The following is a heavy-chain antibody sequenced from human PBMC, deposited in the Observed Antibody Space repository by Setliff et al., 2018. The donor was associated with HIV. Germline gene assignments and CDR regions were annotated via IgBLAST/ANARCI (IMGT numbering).Heavy chain of an antibody. Sequence: SETLSLTCTVSGGPMSGYYRSWLRQSPVKGLEWIGYIYSSGTTNYNPSFKSRVSISLDTSRSQFSLMLSSVTAADTAIYYCAKYWRASGTYVFDIWGRGTMVTVSS. CDR1: GGPMSGYY. CDR2: IYSSGTT. D-gene: IGHD2-15*01. V-gene: IGHV4-4*08. CDR3: AKYWRASGTYVFDI. J-gene: IGHJ3*02.